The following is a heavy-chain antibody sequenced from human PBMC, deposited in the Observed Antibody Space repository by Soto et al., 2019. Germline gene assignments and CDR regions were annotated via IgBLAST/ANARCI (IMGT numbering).Heavy chain of an antibody. CDR1: GGSISSYY. D-gene: IGHD1-26*01. J-gene: IGHJ4*02. Sequence: SETLSLTCTVSGGSISSYYWSWIRQPPGKGLEWIGYIYYSGSTNYNPSLKSRVTISVDTSKNQFSLKLSSVTAADTAVYYCAIALRSYRLYFDYWGQGTLVTVSS. CDR2: IYYSGST. CDR3: AIALRSYRLYFDY. V-gene: IGHV4-59*01.